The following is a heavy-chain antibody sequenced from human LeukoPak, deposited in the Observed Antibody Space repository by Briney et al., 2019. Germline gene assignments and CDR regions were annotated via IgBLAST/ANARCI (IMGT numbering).Heavy chain of an antibody. CDR2: LYYSGST. V-gene: IGHV4-39*01. Sequence: SETLSLTCTVSGGSISSSSYYWGWIRQPPGKGLEWIGSLYYSGSTYYNPSLKTRVTISVDTSKSQFSLKLDSVTAADTAVYYCVRLPDYYYYYMDVWGRGTSVTVSS. D-gene: IGHD1-14*01. J-gene: IGHJ6*03. CDR3: VRLPDYYYYYMDV. CDR1: GGSISSSSYY.